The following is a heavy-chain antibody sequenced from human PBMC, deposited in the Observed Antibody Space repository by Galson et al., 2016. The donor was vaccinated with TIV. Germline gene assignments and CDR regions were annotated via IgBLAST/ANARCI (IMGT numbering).Heavy chain of an antibody. CDR2: IYWDDEK. J-gene: IGHJ4*02. CDR3: AHRRPLTYYFDF. V-gene: IGHV2-5*02. CDR1: GFSLSSNGVG. Sequence: PALVTPTQTVTLTCTFSGFSLSSNGVGVGWIRQPPGKALEWLALIYWDDEKRYNPSLESRLSIIKDTSKNKVVLTLTNVDPVDTATYYCAHRRPLTYYFDFRGQGALVTVSS. D-gene: IGHD2-21*01.